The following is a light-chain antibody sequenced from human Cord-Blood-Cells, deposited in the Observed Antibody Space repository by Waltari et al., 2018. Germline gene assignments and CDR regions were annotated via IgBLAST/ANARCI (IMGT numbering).Light chain of an antibody. V-gene: IGKV3-11*01. Sequence: EIVLTQSRAPLSLSPGESATLPCRASQSVSSYLAWYQQKPGQAPRLLVYDASNRATGIPARFSGSGSGTDFTLTISSLEPEDFAVYYCQQRSNWLTFGGGTKVEIK. CDR1: QSVSSY. CDR2: DAS. J-gene: IGKJ4*01. CDR3: QQRSNWLT.